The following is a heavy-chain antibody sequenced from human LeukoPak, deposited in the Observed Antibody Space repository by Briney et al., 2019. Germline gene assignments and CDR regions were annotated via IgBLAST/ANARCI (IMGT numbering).Heavy chain of an antibody. CDR2: ISGSGDTT. V-gene: IGHV3-23*01. CDR1: GFTFRSFA. J-gene: IGHJ6*03. CDR3: AKEAGFGESSYYYYMDV. Sequence: GGSLRLSCAASGFTFRSFAMSWVRQAPGKGLEWVSAISGSGDTTYYTDSVKVRFTISRDNSKNTLYLQMNSLRAEDTAVYYCAKEAGFGESSYYYYMDVWGKGTTVTVSS. D-gene: IGHD3-10*01.